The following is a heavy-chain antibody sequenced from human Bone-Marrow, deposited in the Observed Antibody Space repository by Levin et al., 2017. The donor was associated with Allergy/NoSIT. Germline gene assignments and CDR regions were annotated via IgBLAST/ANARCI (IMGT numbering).Heavy chain of an antibody. CDR3: AKRYTSSWSFGY. CDR2: INGSGSST. Sequence: PGGSLRLSCAVSGFTFSNSAMTWVRQAPGKGLEWVSDINGSGSSTYYAYSVKGRFTISRDNSKNTLYLQMSSLRAEDTAIYYCAKRYTSSWSFGYWGQGTLVTVSS. CDR1: GFTFSNSA. J-gene: IGHJ4*02. D-gene: IGHD6-13*01. V-gene: IGHV3-23*01.